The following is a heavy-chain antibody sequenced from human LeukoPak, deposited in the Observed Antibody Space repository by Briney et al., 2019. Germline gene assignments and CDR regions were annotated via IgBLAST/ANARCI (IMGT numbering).Heavy chain of an antibody. J-gene: IGHJ4*02. CDR3: ARHKNGLFDY. CDR2: IYYSGST. CDR1: GGSISSYY. D-gene: IGHD1-1*01. V-gene: IGHV4-59*08. Sequence: PSETLSLTCTVSGGSISSYYWSWIRQPPGKGLEWIGYIYYSGSTNYNPSLKSRVTTSVDTSKNQFSLKLSSVTAADTAVYYCARHKNGLFDYWGQGTLVTVSS.